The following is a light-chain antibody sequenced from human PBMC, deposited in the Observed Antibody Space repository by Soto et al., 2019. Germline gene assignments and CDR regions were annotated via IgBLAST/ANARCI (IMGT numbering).Light chain of an antibody. J-gene: IGKJ4*01. CDR3: QQRSNWPLT. CDR1: QGVSSY. CDR2: DAS. V-gene: IGKV3-11*01. Sequence: EIVFTQSPATLSLSPGERATLSCRASQGVSSYLAWYQQKPGQAPRLLIYDASNRATGIPARFSGSGSGTDFTLTISILEPEDFAVYYCQQRSNWPLTFGGGTKVEV.